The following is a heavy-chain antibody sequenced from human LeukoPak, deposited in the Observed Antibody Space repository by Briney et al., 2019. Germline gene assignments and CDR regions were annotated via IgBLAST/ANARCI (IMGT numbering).Heavy chain of an antibody. J-gene: IGHJ4*02. Sequence: GGSLRLSCAASGFTFSSYAMSWVRQAPGKGLEWVSIISGIGGSTYYADSVKGRFTIPRDNSKNTLYLQMNSLRAEDTAIYYCAKHPNYDFWSGYYSAHFGYWGQGTLVTVSS. CDR1: GFTFSSYA. CDR2: ISGIGGST. CDR3: AKHPNYDFWSGYYSAHFGY. D-gene: IGHD3-3*01. V-gene: IGHV3-23*01.